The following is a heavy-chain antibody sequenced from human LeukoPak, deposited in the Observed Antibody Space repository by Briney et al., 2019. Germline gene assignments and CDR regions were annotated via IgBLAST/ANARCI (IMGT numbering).Heavy chain of an antibody. V-gene: IGHV1-2*06. CDR1: GYTFTAYY. CDR3: ARLAIADFDY. Sequence: ASVKVSCKTSGYTFTAYYIHWVRQAPGQGLEWMGRFNPNSGDTTYAQKFQGRVTMTGDTSISTAHMELRRLRSDDTAVYYCARLAIADFDYWGQGTLVTVSS. J-gene: IGHJ4*02. D-gene: IGHD6-13*01. CDR2: FNPNSGDT.